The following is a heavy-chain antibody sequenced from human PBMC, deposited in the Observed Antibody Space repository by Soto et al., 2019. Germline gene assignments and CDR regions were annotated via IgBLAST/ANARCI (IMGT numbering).Heavy chain of an antibody. Sequence: PSETLSLTCVVSGNSISTTNWWSWVRQSPGKGLEWIGEIYHSGSTNYNPSLRSRVTLSVDTSKNQFSLRLTSVTAEDTAVYYCARHEGNGNVWPLDYWGQGILVTV. CDR3: ARHEGNGNVWPLDY. J-gene: IGHJ4*02. D-gene: IGHD2-8*01. CDR2: IYHSGST. V-gene: IGHV4-4*02. CDR1: GNSISTTNW.